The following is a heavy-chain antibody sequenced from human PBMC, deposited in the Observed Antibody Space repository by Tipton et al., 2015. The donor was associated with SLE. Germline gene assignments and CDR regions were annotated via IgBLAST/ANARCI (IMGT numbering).Heavy chain of an antibody. V-gene: IGHV4-4*08. CDR3: ARDPGGATAEYFQH. CDR2: ISTSGST. CDR1: GGSISSYY. J-gene: IGHJ1*01. Sequence: TLSLTCTVSGGSISSYYWSWIRQPPGKGLEWIGYISTSGSTNYNPSLKSRVTISVDTSKNQFSLKLSSVTAADTAVYYCARDPGGATAEYFQHWGQGTLVTVSS. D-gene: IGHD1-26*01.